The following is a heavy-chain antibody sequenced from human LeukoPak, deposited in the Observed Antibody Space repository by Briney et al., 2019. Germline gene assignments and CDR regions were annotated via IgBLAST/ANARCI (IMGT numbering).Heavy chain of an antibody. D-gene: IGHD3-16*01. CDR2: MNQDGSDK. J-gene: IGHJ6*02. CDR1: GFTFGDYA. CDR3: ATYTHWVAGDV. V-gene: IGHV3-7*01. Sequence: GGSLRLSCTGSGFTFGDYAMSWVRQAPGKGLEWVANMNQDGSDKDYVDSVKGRFTISRDNARNSLYLQMGSLRAEDTAVYYCATYTHWVAGDVWGQGTTVTVSS.